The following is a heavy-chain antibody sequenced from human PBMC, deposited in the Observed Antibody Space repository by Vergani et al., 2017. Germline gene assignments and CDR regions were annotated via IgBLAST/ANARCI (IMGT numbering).Heavy chain of an antibody. CDR2: IDHTGRP. V-gene: IGHV4-34*01. D-gene: IGHD4-11*01. CDR3: ARVNTETNGHRYYYYYMDV. J-gene: IGHJ6*03. CDR1: GGSFTSYH. Sequence: QVQLQQWGGGLLKPSETLSLTCVVNGGSFTSYHWTWIRQSPGEGLEWVGDIDHTGRPDYNPSLKSRLTMSVDKSRNQFSLTLNSVTATDTAIYFCARVNTETNGHRYYYYYMDVWLEGTAVAFS.